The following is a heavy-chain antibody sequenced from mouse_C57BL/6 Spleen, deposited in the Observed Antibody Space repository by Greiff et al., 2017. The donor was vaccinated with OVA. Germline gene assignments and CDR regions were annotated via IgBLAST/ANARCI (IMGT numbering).Heavy chain of an antibody. CDR2: INPNNGGT. CDR3: ARSRDGSDY. J-gene: IGHJ2*01. Sequence: VHVKQSGPELVKPGASVKIPCKASGYTFTDCNMDWVKQSHGKSLEWIGDINPNNGGTIYNQKFKGKATLTVDKSSSTAYMELRSLTSEDTAVYYCARSRDGSDYWGQGTTLTVSS. D-gene: IGHD2-3*01. CDR1: GYTFTDCN. V-gene: IGHV1-18*01.